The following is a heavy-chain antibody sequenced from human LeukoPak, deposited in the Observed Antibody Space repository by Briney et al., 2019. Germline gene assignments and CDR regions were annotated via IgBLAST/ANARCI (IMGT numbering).Heavy chain of an antibody. CDR2: INPNSGGT. Sequence: ASVKVSFKASGYTFTGYYMHWVRQAPGQELEWMGWINPNSGGTNYAQKFQGRVTMTRDTSISTAYMELSRLRSDDTAVYYCARPPGDSYGNWFDPWGQGTLVTVSS. V-gene: IGHV1-2*02. CDR3: ARPPGDSYGNWFDP. D-gene: IGHD5-18*01. CDR1: GYTFTGYY. J-gene: IGHJ5*02.